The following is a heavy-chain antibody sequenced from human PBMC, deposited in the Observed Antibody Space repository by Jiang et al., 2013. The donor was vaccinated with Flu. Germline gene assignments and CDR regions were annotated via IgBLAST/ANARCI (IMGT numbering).Heavy chain of an antibody. CDR1: GGSISSGSYY. V-gene: IGHV4-61*02. Sequence: GSGLVKPSQTLSLTCTVSGGSISSGSYYWSWIRQPAGKGLEWIGRIYTSGSTNYNPSLKSRVTISVDTSKNQFSLKLSSVTAADTAVYYCAQGVGLDYWGQGTLVTVSS. CDR2: IYTSGST. CDR3: AQGVGLDY. D-gene: IGHD1-26*01. J-gene: IGHJ4*02.